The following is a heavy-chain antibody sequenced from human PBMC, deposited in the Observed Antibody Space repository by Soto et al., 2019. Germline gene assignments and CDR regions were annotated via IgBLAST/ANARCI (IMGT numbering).Heavy chain of an antibody. CDR2: ISAYNGNT. CDR1: GYTFTSYG. CDR3: TRIAYNYGPGDY. Sequence: ASVKVSCKASGYTFTSYGISWVRQAPGQGLEWMGWISAYNGNTNYAQKLQGRVTMTTDTSTSTAYMELRSLRSDDTAVYYCTRIAYNYGPGDYWGQGTRVTVSS. V-gene: IGHV1-18*01. J-gene: IGHJ4*02. D-gene: IGHD2-21*01.